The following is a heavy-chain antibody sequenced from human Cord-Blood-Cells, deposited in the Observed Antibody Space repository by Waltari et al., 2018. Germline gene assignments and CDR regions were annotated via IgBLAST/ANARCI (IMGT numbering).Heavy chain of an antibody. CDR1: GYTFTSYA. Sequence: QSGAEVEKPGASVKVSCKASGYTFTSYAMHWVRQAPGQRLEWMGWINAGNGNTKYSQKFQGRVTITRDTSASTAYMELSSLRSEDTAVYYCASDSRGYSGYYYYYGMDVWGQGTTVTVSS. CDR2: INAGNGNT. V-gene: IGHV1-3*01. D-gene: IGHD5-12*01. CDR3: ASDSRGYSGYYYYYGMDV. J-gene: IGHJ6*02.